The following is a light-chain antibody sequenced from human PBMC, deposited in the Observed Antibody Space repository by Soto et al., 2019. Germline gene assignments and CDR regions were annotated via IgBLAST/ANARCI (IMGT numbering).Light chain of an antibody. Sequence: EIVLTQSPGTLSLSPGERATLSCRASQSINNYLAWYQQRPGQTPRLLIYGSSSRATGISDRFSGGGSGTDVTLTISRLEPEDFALCYCQHYGSSPPYTFGQGTKLEIK. CDR3: QHYGSSPPYT. V-gene: IGKV3-20*01. CDR1: QSINNY. J-gene: IGKJ2*01. CDR2: GSS.